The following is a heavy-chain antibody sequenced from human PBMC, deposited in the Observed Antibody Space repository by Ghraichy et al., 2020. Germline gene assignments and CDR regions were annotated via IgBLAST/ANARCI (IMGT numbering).Heavy chain of an antibody. CDR2: IYYSGST. V-gene: IGHV4-59*08. CDR3: ARHGGTYYYYYGMDV. Sequence: GSLRLSCTVSGGSISSYYWSWIRQPPGKGLEWIGYIYYSGSTNYNPSLKSRVTISVHMSKNQFSLKLSSVTAADTAVYYCARHGGTYYYYYGMDVWGQGTTVTVSS. CDR1: GGSISSYY. J-gene: IGHJ6*02. D-gene: IGHD1-26*01.